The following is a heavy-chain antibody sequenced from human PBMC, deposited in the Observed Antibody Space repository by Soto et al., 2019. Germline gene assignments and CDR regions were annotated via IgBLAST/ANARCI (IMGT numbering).Heavy chain of an antibody. CDR1: GFSFSDYF. D-gene: IGHD4-17*01. V-gene: IGHV1-46*01. Sequence: ASVKVSCKASGFSFSDYFMHWVRQAPGQGLEWMGIINPSGDSRNYAQKFQGRVTITRDTSTSTVYMDLSSLRYEDTAMYYCARVTTYYYYGMDVWGQGTTVTVSS. CDR2: INPSGDSR. CDR3: ARVTTYYYYGMDV. J-gene: IGHJ6*02.